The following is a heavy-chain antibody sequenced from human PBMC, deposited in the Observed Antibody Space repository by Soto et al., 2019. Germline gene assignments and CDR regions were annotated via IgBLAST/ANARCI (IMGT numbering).Heavy chain of an antibody. V-gene: IGHV3-21*01. CDR1: GFTFSSYS. D-gene: IGHD3-10*01. CDR2: ISSSSSYI. CDR3: ARGLDYGSGSYYFDY. J-gene: IGHJ4*02. Sequence: GGSLRLSCAASGFTFSSYSMNWVRQAPGKGLEWVSSISSSSSYIYYADSVKGRFTISRDNAKNSLYLQMNSLRAEDTAVYYCARGLDYGSGSYYFDYWGQGTLVTVSS.